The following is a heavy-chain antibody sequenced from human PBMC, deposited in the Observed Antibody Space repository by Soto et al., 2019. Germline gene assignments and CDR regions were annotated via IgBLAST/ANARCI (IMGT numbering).Heavy chain of an antibody. D-gene: IGHD2-2*01. CDR2: ISSNGGFT. CDR3: VTTGHCSGTRCYEFRDYYYGMDV. CDR1: GFTFSNYA. J-gene: IGHJ6*02. Sequence: GGSLRLSCSASGFTFSNYALHWARQAPGKGLAYVSSISSNGGFTYYSDSVKGRFTISRDNSKNTLSLQMTSLRPEDTAVYYCVTTGHCSGTRCYEFRDYYYGMDVWGQGTTVTVSS. V-gene: IGHV3-64D*06.